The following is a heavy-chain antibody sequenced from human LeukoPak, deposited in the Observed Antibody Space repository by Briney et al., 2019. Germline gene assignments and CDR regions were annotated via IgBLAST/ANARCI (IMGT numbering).Heavy chain of an antibody. CDR1: GFTFSSYA. D-gene: IGHD1-14*01. Sequence: GGSLRLSCAASGFTFSSYAMSWVRQAPGKGLEWVSAISGSGGSTYYADSVKGRFTISRDNAKNSLYLQMNSLRAEDTAVYYCAREIEPLGWFDPWGQGTLVTVSS. CDR3: AREIEPLGWFDP. CDR2: ISGSGGST. V-gene: IGHV3-23*01. J-gene: IGHJ5*02.